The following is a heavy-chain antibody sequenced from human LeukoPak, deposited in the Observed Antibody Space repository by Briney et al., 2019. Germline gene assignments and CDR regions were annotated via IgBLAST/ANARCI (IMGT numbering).Heavy chain of an antibody. J-gene: IGHJ3*02. CDR3: ARDSQYYDILTGYYTNDAFDI. CDR2: IYHSGST. D-gene: IGHD3-9*01. Sequence: SQTLSLTCTVSGGSISSGGYYWSWIRQPPGKGLEWIGYIYHSGSTYYNPSLKSRVTISVDRSKNQFSLKLSSVTAADTAVYYCARDSQYYDILTGYYTNDAFDIWGQGTMVTVSS. V-gene: IGHV4-30-2*01. CDR1: GGSISSGGYY.